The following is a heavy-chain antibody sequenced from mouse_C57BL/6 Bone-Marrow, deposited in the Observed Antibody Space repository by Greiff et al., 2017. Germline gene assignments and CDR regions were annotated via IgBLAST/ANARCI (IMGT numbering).Heavy chain of an antibody. V-gene: IGHV1-5*01. J-gene: IGHJ4*01. D-gene: IGHD1-1*01. CDR1: GYIFTSYW. CDR2: IYPGNSDT. CDR3: TRRFHYYGSSGDY. Sequence: VQLQQSGTVLARPGASVKMSCKTSGYIFTSYWMHWVKQRPGQGLEWIGAIYPGNSDTSYNQKFKGKAKLTAVTSASTAYMELSSLTNEDSAVYYCTRRFHYYGSSGDYWGQGTSVTVSS.